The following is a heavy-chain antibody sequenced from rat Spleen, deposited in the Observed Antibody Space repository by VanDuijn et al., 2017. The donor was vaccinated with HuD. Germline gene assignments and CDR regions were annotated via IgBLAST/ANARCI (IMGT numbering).Heavy chain of an antibody. D-gene: IGHD1-2*01. CDR3: ARWGYSRPLDVMDA. J-gene: IGHJ4*01. Sequence: EVQLVESGGGLVQPGRSMTISCAASGFTFSNYYMAWVRQAPTKGLEWVASISTGGGNTYYRDSVKGRVTISRDNAKSTLYLQMDSLRSEDTASYYGARWGYSRPLDVMDAWGQGASVTVSS. CDR2: ISTGGGNT. CDR1: GFTFSNYY. V-gene: IGHV5-25*01.